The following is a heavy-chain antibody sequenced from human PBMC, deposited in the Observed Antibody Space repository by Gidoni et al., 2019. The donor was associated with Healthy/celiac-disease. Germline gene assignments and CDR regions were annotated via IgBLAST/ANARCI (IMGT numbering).Heavy chain of an antibody. CDR1: GFTFISYS. CDR2: ISISSSYI. D-gene: IGHD3-3*01. Sequence: EVQLVEYGGGLVKTGGSLRLSCAASGFTFISYSMTWVRHAPGTGLEWVSSISISSSYIYYADLVKGRLTISRDNAKNSLYLQMNSLRAEDTAVYYCARETYYDFWSGYYTAHPPNWFDPWGQGTLVTVSS. V-gene: IGHV3-21*01. J-gene: IGHJ5*02. CDR3: ARETYYDFWSGYYTAHPPNWFDP.